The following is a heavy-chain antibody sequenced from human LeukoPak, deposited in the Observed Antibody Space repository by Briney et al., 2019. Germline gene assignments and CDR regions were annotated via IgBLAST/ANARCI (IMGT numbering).Heavy chain of an antibody. Sequence: GGSLRLSCAASGFTFSNHGMNWVRQAPGRGLEWVSAITGSGAFTDYADSVKGRFTISRDNPKNTLYLQMNSLRAEDTAVYYCAKRSAESSGYFDYWGQGTLVTVSS. CDR1: GFTFSNHG. D-gene: IGHD6-19*01. CDR3: AKRSAESSGYFDY. CDR2: ITGSGAFT. J-gene: IGHJ4*02. V-gene: IGHV3-23*01.